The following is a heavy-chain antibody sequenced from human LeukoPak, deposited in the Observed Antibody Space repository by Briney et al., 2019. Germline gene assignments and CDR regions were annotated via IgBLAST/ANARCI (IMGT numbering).Heavy chain of an antibody. CDR2: IYYSGST. V-gene: IGHV4-59*08. CDR1: GGSISSYY. J-gene: IGHJ4*02. CDR3: ARLGRGGAASFDY. D-gene: IGHD3-16*01. Sequence: PSETLSLTCTVSGGSISSYYWSWIRQPLGKGLEWIGYIYYSGSTNYNPSLKSRVTISVDTSKNQFSLKLSSVTAADTAVYYCARLGRGGAASFDYWGQGTLVTVSS.